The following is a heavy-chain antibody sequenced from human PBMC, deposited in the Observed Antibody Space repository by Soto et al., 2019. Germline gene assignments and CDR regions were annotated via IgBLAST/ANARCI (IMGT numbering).Heavy chain of an antibody. Sequence: GGSLRLSCAASGFTFSSYWMHWVRQAPGKGLVWVSRINSDGSSTSYADSVRGRFTISRDNSKNTLYLQMNSLRAEDTAVYYCAKPNTYYDFWSGYPQLDYMDVWGKGTTVTVSS. CDR1: GFTFSSYW. CDR3: AKPNTYYDFWSGYPQLDYMDV. V-gene: IGHV3-74*01. D-gene: IGHD3-3*01. J-gene: IGHJ6*03. CDR2: INSDGSST.